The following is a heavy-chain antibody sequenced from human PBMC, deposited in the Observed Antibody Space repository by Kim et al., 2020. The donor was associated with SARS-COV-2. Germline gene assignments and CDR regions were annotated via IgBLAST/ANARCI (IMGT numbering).Heavy chain of an antibody. CDR2: IWYDGSNK. CDR3: AKDPSGWLALYYFDY. V-gene: IGHV3-33*06. D-gene: IGHD6-19*01. Sequence: GGSLRLSCAASGFTFSSYGMHWVRQAPGKGLEWLAVIWYDGSNKYYADSVKGRFTISRDNSKNTLYLQMNSLRAEDTAVYYCAKDPSGWLALYYFDYWGQGTLVTVPS. J-gene: IGHJ4*02. CDR1: GFTFSSYG.